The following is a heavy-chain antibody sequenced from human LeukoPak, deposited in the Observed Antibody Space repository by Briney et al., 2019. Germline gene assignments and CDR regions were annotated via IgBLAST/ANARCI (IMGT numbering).Heavy chain of an antibody. CDR1: GFTFSSYS. V-gene: IGHV3-21*01. D-gene: IGHD3-10*01. J-gene: IGHJ4*02. CDR3: AREPFTMVRGVLSY. CDR2: ISSSSSYI. Sequence: GGSLRLSCAASGFTFSSYSMNWVRQAPGKGLEWVSSISSSSSYIYYADSVKGRFTISRDNAKNSLYLQMNSLRAEDTAVYYCAREPFTMVRGVLSYWGQGTLATVSS.